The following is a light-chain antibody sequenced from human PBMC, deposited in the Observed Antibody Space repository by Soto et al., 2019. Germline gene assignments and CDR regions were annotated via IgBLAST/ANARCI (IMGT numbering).Light chain of an antibody. CDR2: ENN. Sequence: QSALTQAPSVSAAPGQKVTISCSGSSSNIGNNYVSWYQQLPGTAPKLLIYENNKRPSGIPDRFSGSKSGTSATLGITGLQTGDEADYYCGTWDSSLSAGVFGTGTRSPS. CDR3: GTWDSSLSAGV. CDR1: SSNIGNNY. V-gene: IGLV1-51*02. J-gene: IGLJ1*01.